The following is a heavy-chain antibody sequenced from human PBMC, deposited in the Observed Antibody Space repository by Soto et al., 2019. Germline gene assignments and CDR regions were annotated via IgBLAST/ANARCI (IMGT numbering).Heavy chain of an antibody. D-gene: IGHD3-3*01. J-gene: IGHJ4*02. CDR2: INWNDDK. CDR1: GFSLSTSGVG. V-gene: IGHV2-5*01. CDR3: PHPPDDFWSGYPPHFDY. Sequence: QITLKESGPTLVKPTQTLTLTCTFAGFSLSTSGVGVGWIRQPPGTPLEGLALINWNDDKRYIPALKSRVTISHDTTKPPVVLNTSIMDAVDTATYSCPHPPDDFWSGYPPHFDYWGQGTLVTVSS.